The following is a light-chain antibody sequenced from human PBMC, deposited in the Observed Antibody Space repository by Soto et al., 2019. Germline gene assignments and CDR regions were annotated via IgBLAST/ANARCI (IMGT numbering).Light chain of an antibody. CDR1: SSDVGGYNF. Sequence: QSVLTQPRSVSGSPGQSVTISCTATSSDVGGYNFVSWYQHHPGKAPKLIIYEVVQRPSGVPDRFSGSKSGNTASLTVSGLQAPDEAHYYCKSYAGSNTYVFGTGTKVTVL. V-gene: IGLV2-11*01. J-gene: IGLJ1*01. CDR2: EVV. CDR3: KSYAGSNTYV.